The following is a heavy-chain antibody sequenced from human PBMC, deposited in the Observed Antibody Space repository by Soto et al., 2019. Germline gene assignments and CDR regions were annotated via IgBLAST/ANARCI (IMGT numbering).Heavy chain of an antibody. V-gene: IGHV1-2*02. J-gene: IGHJ4*02. CDR3: ARPPGHISDWYYFDL. Sequence: ASVKVSCKASGYTFIDYYMHWVRQAPGQGFEWMGRISPRSGGTNYAQKFQGRVTMTWDTSLNTAYMELSSLISEDTAVYYCARPPGHISDWYYFDLWGQGTLVTVSS. D-gene: IGHD3-9*01. CDR1: GYTFIDYY. CDR2: ISPRSGGT.